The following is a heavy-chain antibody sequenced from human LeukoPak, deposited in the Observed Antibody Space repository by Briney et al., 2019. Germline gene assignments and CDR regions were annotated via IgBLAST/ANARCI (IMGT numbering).Heavy chain of an antibody. D-gene: IGHD3-22*01. CDR3: ARQTYDSSGSPYFDY. V-gene: IGHV4-39*01. J-gene: IGHJ4*02. CDR1: GGSISSSSYY. Sequence: SETLSLTCTASGGSISSSSYYWGWIRQPPGKGLEWIVSIYYSGSTYYNPSLKSRITISVDTSKNQFSLKLSSVTAADTAVYYCARQTYDSSGSPYFDYWGQGTLVTVSS. CDR2: IYYSGST.